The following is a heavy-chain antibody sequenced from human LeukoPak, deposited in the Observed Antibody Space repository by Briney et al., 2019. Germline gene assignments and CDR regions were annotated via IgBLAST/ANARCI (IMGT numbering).Heavy chain of an antibody. CDR2: IDPSDSYT. CDR3: ARRPRAYDGVGGMDV. V-gene: IGHV5-10-1*01. CDR1: GYRFTNYW. D-gene: IGHD3-3*01. Sequence: GAYLRISCEGSGYRFTNYWSNWGRQMPGKGLEGMGRIDPSDSYTSYSPSSQGHVTISADKSISTAYLQWSSLKASDTAMYYCARRPRAYDGVGGMDVWGQGTTVTVSS. J-gene: IGHJ6*02.